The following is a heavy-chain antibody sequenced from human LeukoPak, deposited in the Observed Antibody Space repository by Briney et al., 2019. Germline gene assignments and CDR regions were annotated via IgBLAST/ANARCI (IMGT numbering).Heavy chain of an antibody. Sequence: GESLKISCKGSGYIFTNYRIGLVRPAPREGLGWLGIIYPGDSQYRYSPSVQCQVTISADKSITTAYLLWSSLKASDTAMYYCARREYGGHSFGNFDYWGQGTLVTVSS. D-gene: IGHD4-23*01. CDR3: ARREYGGHSFGNFDY. V-gene: IGHV5-51*01. CDR1: GYIFTNYR. CDR2: IYPGDSQY. J-gene: IGHJ4*02.